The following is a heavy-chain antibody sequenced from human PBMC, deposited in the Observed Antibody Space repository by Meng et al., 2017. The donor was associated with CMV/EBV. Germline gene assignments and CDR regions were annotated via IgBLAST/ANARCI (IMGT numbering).Heavy chain of an antibody. CDR1: GFTLSSYA. V-gene: IGHV3-33*06. D-gene: IGHD2-21*01. J-gene: IGHJ6*02. CDR2: LWYDGSNK. Sequence: GESLKISCAASGFTLSSYAMSRVRQAPGKGLEWVAVLWYDGSNKYYADSVKGRFTISRDNSKSTLYLQMNSLRAEDTAVYYCTKVSSGGCGGDCYSYYYYGMDVWGQGTTVTVSS. CDR3: TKVSSGGCGGDCYSYYYYGMDV.